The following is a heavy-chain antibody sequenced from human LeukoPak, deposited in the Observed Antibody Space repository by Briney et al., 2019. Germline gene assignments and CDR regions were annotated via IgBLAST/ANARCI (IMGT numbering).Heavy chain of an antibody. D-gene: IGHD6-13*01. V-gene: IGHV4-34*01. CDR3: AGGTQTAAAVTDC. CDR2: INHSGST. J-gene: IGHJ4*02. CDR1: GGSFSGYY. Sequence: PSETLSLTCAVYGGSFSGYYWSWIRQPPGKGLEWIGEINHSGSTNYNPSLKSRVTISVDTSKNQFSLKLSPVTAADTAVYYCAGGTQTAAAVTDCWGQGTLVTVSS.